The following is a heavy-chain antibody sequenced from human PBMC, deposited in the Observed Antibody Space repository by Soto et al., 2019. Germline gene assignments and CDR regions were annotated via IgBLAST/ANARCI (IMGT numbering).Heavy chain of an antibody. V-gene: IGHV4-30-2*06. Sequence: QLQLQESGSGLLKPSQTLSLNCSVSGDSISSGGLSWNWLRQSPGRGLEWIGYIYYPGLTYYNPSRKSRGSMSVDTSENQVSLSLSSVTAADSAVYYCARGKRSKTATAGTGWFDPWGPGTLVTVSS. J-gene: IGHJ5*02. CDR2: IYYPGLT. D-gene: IGHD6-13*01. CDR3: ARGKRSKTATAGTGWFDP. CDR1: GDSISSGGLS.